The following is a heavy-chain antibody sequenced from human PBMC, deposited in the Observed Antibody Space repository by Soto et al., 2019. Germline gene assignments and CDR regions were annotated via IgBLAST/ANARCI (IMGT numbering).Heavy chain of an antibody. V-gene: IGHV3-33*01. Sequence: QVQMVESGGGVVQPGRSLRLSCEASGFAFSNFGMHWVRQVPGKGLEWVAVIWHDGKNKDYADYAKGRFTISRDNSKNILYLEMNSLRVEDTAVYYCARDPGQDEAMDYWGQGTLVTVSS. CDR1: GFAFSNFG. J-gene: IGHJ4*02. CDR3: ARDPGQDEAMDY. CDR2: IWHDGKNK.